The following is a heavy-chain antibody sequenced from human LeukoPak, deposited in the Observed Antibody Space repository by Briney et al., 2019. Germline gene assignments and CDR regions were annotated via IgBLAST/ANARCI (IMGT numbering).Heavy chain of an antibody. Sequence: GGSLRLSCAASGFTFSSYAMSWVRQAPGKGLEWVSAISGSGGSTYYADSVKGRFTISSDNSKNTLYLQMNSLRAEDTAVYYCAKRPPPYNWNGGYRDYWGQGTLVTVSS. J-gene: IGHJ4*02. V-gene: IGHV3-23*01. CDR2: ISGSGGST. CDR1: GFTFSSYA. CDR3: AKRPPPYNWNGGYRDY. D-gene: IGHD1-20*01.